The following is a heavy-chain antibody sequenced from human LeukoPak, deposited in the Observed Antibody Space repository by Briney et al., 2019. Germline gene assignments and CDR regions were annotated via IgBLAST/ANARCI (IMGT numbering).Heavy chain of an antibody. Sequence: GSLRLSCAASGFTFSSFSMNWVRQTPGKGLEWVSSITSSSNYIYYAESVKGRLTISRDNAKNSLYLQMNSLRAEDTGVYYCARDGDLFDYWGQGTLDTVSS. J-gene: IGHJ4*02. D-gene: IGHD3-10*01. V-gene: IGHV3-21*01. CDR3: ARDGDLFDY. CDR1: GFTFSSFS. CDR2: ITSSSNYI.